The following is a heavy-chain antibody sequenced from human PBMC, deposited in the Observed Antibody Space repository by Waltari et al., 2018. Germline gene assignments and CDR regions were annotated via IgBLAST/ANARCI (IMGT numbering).Heavy chain of an antibody. CDR2: IIPILGIA. Sequence: QVQLVQSGAEVKKPGSSVKVSCKASGGTFSSYAISWVRQAPGQGLEWMGRIIPILGIANYAQKFQGRVTITADKSTSTAYMELSSLRSEDTAVYYCARDRHDYDFWSGYDYWGQGTLVTVSS. CDR1: GGTFSSYA. J-gene: IGHJ4*02. D-gene: IGHD3-3*01. CDR3: ARDRHDYDFWSGYDY. V-gene: IGHV1-69*09.